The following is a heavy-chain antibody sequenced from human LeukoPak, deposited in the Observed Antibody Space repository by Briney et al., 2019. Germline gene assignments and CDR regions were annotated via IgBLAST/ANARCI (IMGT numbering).Heavy chain of an antibody. CDR3: ARLIKRWLQPTPFDY. V-gene: IGHV4-34*01. J-gene: IGHJ4*02. CDR2: INHSGST. D-gene: IGHD5-24*01. Sequence: SETLSLTCAAYGGSFSGYYWSWIRQPPGKGLEWIGEINHSGSTNYNPSLKSRVTISVDTSKNQFSLKLSSVTAADTAVYYCARLIKRWLQPTPFDYWGQGTLVTVSS. CDR1: GGSFSGYY.